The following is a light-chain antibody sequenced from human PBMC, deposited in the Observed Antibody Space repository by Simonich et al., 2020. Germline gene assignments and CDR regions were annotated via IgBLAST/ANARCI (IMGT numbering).Light chain of an antibody. CDR2: KVS. Sequence: DVVMTQSPLSLPVTLGQPASISCRSSQSLVHSDGNTSLNWFQQRPGQSPRRLIYKVSNRDSGGPDRFSGSGSGTDFTLKISRVEAEDVGVYYCMQGTHWPPITFGQGTRLEIK. CDR1: QSLVHSDGNTS. J-gene: IGKJ5*01. V-gene: IGKV2-30*02. CDR3: MQGTHWPPIT.